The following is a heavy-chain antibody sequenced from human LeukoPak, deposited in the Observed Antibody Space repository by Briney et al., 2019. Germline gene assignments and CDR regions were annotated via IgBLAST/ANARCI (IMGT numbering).Heavy chain of an antibody. CDR1: GFTFSSYG. CDR3: ASGSGAYGDYTDY. V-gene: IGHV3-30*02. D-gene: IGHD4-17*01. CDR2: IRYDGSNK. J-gene: IGHJ4*02. Sequence: PGGSLRLSCPASGFTFSSYGMHWVRQAPGKGLEWVAFIRYDGSNKYYADSVKGRFTISRDNAKNSLYLQMNSLRAEDTAVYYCASGSGAYGDYTDYWGQGTLVTVSS.